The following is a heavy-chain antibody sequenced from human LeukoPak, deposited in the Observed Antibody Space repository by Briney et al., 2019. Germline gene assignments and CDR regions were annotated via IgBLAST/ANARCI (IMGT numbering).Heavy chain of an antibody. D-gene: IGHD3-3*01. CDR3: ARHVLRFLLIS. J-gene: IGHJ4*02. Sequence: PETLSLTCAVYGGSFSGFYWSWIRQPPGKGLEWIGEINHSGSTNYNPSLKSRVTISVDTSKNQFSLKLSSVTAADTAVYYCARHVLRFLLISWGQGTLVTVSS. CDR2: INHSGST. CDR1: GGSFSGFY. V-gene: IGHV4-34*01.